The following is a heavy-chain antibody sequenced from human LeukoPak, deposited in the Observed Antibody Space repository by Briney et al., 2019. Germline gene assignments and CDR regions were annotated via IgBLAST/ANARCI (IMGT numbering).Heavy chain of an antibody. V-gene: IGHV3-30*02. J-gene: IGHJ5*02. CDR2: IRYDGSNK. CDR1: GFTFSSYG. D-gene: IGHD3-10*01. CDR3: AKIDGSGSYHWFDP. Sequence: PGGSLRLSCAASGFTFSSYGMHWVRQAPGKGLEWVAFIRYDGSNKYYVDSVKGRFTISRDNSKNTLYLQMNSLRAEDTAVYYCAKIDGSGSYHWFDPWGQGTLATVSS.